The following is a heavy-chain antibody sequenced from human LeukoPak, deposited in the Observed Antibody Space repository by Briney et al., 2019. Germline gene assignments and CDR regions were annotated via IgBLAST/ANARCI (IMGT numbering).Heavy chain of an antibody. D-gene: IGHD5-18*01. V-gene: IGHV3-23*01. CDR2: ISGSGGST. CDR1: GFTFSSYA. CDR3: AKVRVGGYSYGYHYYYGMDV. J-gene: IGHJ6*02. Sequence: SGGSLRLSCAASGFTFSSYAMSRVRQAPGKGLEWVSAISGSGGSTYYADSVKGRFTISRDNSKNTLYLQMNSLRAEDTAVYYCAKVRVGGYSYGYHYYYGMDVWGQGTTVTVSS.